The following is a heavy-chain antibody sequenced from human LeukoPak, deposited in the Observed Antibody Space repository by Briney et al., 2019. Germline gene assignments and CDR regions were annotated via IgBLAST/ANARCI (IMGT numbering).Heavy chain of an antibody. CDR2: INHSGST. J-gene: IGHJ4*02. Sequence: SETLSLTCTVSGGSIRSSYYYWGWIRQPPGKGLEWIGEINHSGSTNYNPSLKSRVTISVDTSKNQFSLKLSSVTAADTAVYYCARGHRVSRSSKFDYWGQGTLVTVSS. CDR1: GGSIRSSYYY. CDR3: ARGHRVSRSSKFDY. V-gene: IGHV4-39*07. D-gene: IGHD3-10*01.